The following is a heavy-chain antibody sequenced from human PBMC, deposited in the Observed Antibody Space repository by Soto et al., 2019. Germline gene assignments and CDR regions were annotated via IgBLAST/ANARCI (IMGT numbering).Heavy chain of an antibody. CDR3: ASTEDFFDY. V-gene: IGHV4-31*03. CDR1: GVSLTSGTYY. Sequence: SETLSLTCSVFGVSLTSGTYYGSWIRQHPGKGLEWIGYIFYSGSTDYNPSLKSRVNISVETSKNQFSLKLRSGTAADTAVYYCASTEDFFDYWGQGTLVTVSS. CDR2: IFYSGST. J-gene: IGHJ4*02.